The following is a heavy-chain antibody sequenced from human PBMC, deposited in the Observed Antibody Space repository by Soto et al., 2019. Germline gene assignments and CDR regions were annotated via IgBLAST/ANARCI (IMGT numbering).Heavy chain of an antibody. CDR1: GGIFSTYA. Sequence: QVQLVQSGAEVKKPGSSVKVSCQASGGIFSTYAISWLRQAPGQGLEWMGGIIPLFGTPNYAQRFQGRVTISADESTSIAYMEQSRLRCEDTAVYYCARDRDDYGSGNYYNRISFWGQGTLVTVSS. CDR3: ARDRDDYGSGNYYNRISF. V-gene: IGHV1-69*01. J-gene: IGHJ4*02. CDR2: IIPLFGTP. D-gene: IGHD3-10*01.